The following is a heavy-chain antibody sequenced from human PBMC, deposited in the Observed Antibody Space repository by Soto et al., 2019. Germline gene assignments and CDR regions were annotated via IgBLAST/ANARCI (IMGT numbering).Heavy chain of an antibody. CDR2: IYYRGNT. Sequence: SETLSLPCTVSGGSIGTYYCSWIRQHPGKGLEWIGYIYYRGNTDYNPSLKSRVTISLDTPKNQFSLKLSSVTAADTAVYYCARHPGYYDILTGYTTYYFDYWGQGILVTVSS. V-gene: IGHV4-59*08. CDR3: ARHPGYYDILTGYTTYYFDY. D-gene: IGHD3-9*01. J-gene: IGHJ4*02. CDR1: GGSIGTYY.